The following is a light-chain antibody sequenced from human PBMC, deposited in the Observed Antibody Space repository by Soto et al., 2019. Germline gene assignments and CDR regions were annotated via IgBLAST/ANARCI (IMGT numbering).Light chain of an antibody. Sequence: DIQMTQSPSSVSASVGDTVTVSCRASQVISSWLAWYQQKPGRAPNLLIYKASTLQTGVPSRFSGSGSGTDFTLTITKLQPEDFATYYCHQASSFPLSFGGGTKVEIK. V-gene: IGKV1-12*01. J-gene: IGKJ4*01. CDR2: KAS. CDR1: QVISSW. CDR3: HQASSFPLS.